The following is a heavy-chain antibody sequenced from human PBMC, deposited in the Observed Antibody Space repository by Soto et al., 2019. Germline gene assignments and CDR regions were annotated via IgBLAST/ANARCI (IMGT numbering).Heavy chain of an antibody. V-gene: IGHV1-69*08. J-gene: IGHJ6*02. CDR2: IIPILGIA. CDR3: ARDRGGNWNDVGYYYYGMDV. Sequence: QVQLVQSGAEVKKPGSSVKVSCKASGGTFSSYTISWVRQAPGQGLEWMGRIIPILGIANYAQKFQGRVKITADKSTSTAYMELSSLRSEDTAVYYCARDRGGNWNDVGYYYYGMDVWGQGTTVTVSS. CDR1: GGTFSSYT. D-gene: IGHD1-1*01.